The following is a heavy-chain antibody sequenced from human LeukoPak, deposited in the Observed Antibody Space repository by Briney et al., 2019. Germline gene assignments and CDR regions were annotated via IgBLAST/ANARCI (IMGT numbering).Heavy chain of an antibody. CDR3: AKGVAGTICDY. CDR1: GFTFSSYG. J-gene: IGHJ4*02. Sequence: GGSLRLSCAASGFTFSSYGMHWVRQAPGKGLEWVAVISYDGGNKYYADSVKGRFTISRDNSKNTLYLQMNSLRAEDTAVYYCAKGVAGTICDYWGQGTLVTVSS. V-gene: IGHV3-30*18. CDR2: ISYDGGNK. D-gene: IGHD6-19*01.